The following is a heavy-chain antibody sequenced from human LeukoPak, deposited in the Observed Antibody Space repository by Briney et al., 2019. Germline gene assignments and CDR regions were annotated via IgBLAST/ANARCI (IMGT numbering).Heavy chain of an antibody. CDR2: IYYSGST. V-gene: IGHV4-61*05. D-gene: IGHD5-18*01. Sequence: SETLSLTCTVSGGSISTNNYYWGWIRQPPGKGLEWIGNIYYSGSTNYNPSLKSRVTISVDTSKNQFSLKLSSVTAADTAVYYCARGGGYSYGYVERRLYDYWGQGTLVTVSS. CDR1: GGSISTNNYY. CDR3: ARGGGYSYGYVERRLYDY. J-gene: IGHJ4*02.